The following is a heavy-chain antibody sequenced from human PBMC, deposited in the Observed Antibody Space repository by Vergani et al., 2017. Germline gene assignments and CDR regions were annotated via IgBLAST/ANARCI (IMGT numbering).Heavy chain of an antibody. Sequence: QVQLVQSGAEVKKPGASVKVSCKASGYTFTSYYMHWVRQAPGQGLEWMGIINPSGGSTSYAQKFQGRVTMTTDTSTSTAYMELRSLRSDDTAVYYCARDSPITMSPPLIDYWGQGTLVTVSS. V-gene: IGHV1-46*01. CDR3: ARDSPITMSPPLIDY. J-gene: IGHJ4*02. CDR1: GYTFTSYY. D-gene: IGHD3-22*01. CDR2: INPSGGST.